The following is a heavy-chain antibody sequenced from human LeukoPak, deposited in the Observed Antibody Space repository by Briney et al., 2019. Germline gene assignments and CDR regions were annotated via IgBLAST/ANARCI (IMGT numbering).Heavy chain of an antibody. CDR1: GGSISNYY. CDR2: IYYSGST. D-gene: IGHD6-13*01. CDR3: ARGGGSSWYEEAFDI. J-gene: IGHJ3*02. Sequence: SETLSLTCTVSGGSISNYYWNWIRQPPGKGLEWIGYIYYSGSTNYNPSLKSRVTFSLDTSKKQFSLKLSSVTAADTAVYYCARGGGSSWYEEAFDIWGQGTMVTVS. V-gene: IGHV4-59*01.